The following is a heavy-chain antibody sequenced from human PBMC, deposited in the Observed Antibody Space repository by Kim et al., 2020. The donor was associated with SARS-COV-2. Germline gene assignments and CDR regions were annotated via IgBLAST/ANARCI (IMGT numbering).Heavy chain of an antibody. CDR2: SIM. CDR3: ASRGYYIDF. J-gene: IGHJ4*02. V-gene: IGHV3-48*02. Sequence: SIMYHAGSVEGRFTNSRENAKSSVYLQVNSLREEDTAMYYCASRGYYIDFWGQGTLVTVSS. D-gene: IGHD2-15*01.